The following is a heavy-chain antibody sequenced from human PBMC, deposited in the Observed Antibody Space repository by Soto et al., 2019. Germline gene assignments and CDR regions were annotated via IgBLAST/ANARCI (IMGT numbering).Heavy chain of an antibody. J-gene: IGHJ4*02. V-gene: IGHV1-69*08. D-gene: IGHD6-13*01. CDR1: GGTFSSYT. CDR3: ARDFKGSSWYDY. Sequence: QVQLVQSGAEVKKPGSSVKVSCKASGGTFSSYTISWVRQAPGQGLEWMGRIIPILGIANYAQKFQGRVTITAXXSTSTAYMELSSLRSEDTAVYYCARDFKGSSWYDYWGQGTLVTVSS. CDR2: IIPILGIA.